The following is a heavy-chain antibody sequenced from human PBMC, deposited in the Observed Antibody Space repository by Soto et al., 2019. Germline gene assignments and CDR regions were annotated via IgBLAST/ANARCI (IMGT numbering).Heavy chain of an antibody. V-gene: IGHV4-59*01. J-gene: IGHJ5*02. CDR2: IYYSGST. CDR3: ARAAPLNPNWFDP. Sequence: QVQLQESGPGLVKPSETLSLTCTVSGGSISSYYWSWIRQPPGKGLEWIGYIYYSGSTNYNPSLKSRVTISVDTSKNQFSLKLSSVTAADTAVYYCARAAPLNPNWFDPWGQGTLVTVSS. CDR1: GGSISSYY.